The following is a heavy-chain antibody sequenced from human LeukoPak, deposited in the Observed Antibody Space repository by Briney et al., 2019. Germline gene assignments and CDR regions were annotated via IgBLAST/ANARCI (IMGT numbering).Heavy chain of an antibody. Sequence: GGSLRLSCAASGFTFSSYGMHWVRQAPGKGLEWVAFIRYDGSNKYYADSVKGRFTISRDNSKNTLYLQMNSLRAEDTDVYYCAKDGATYCSGGSCRSGLFDYWGQGTLVTVSS. CDR1: GFTFSSYG. J-gene: IGHJ4*02. D-gene: IGHD2-15*01. CDR3: AKDGATYCSGGSCRSGLFDY. CDR2: IRYDGSNK. V-gene: IGHV3-30*02.